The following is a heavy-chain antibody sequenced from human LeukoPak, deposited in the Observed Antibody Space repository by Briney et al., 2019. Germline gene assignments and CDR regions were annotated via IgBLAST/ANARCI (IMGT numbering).Heavy chain of an antibody. V-gene: IGHV4-39*01. CDR2: IYYSGST. J-gene: IGHJ3*02. D-gene: IGHD5-12*01. CDR1: GGSISSSSYY. Sequence: PSETLSLTXTVSGGSISSSSYYWRWIRQPPGKGLEWIGSIYYSGSTYYNPSLKSRVTISVDTSKNQFSLKLSSVTAADTAVYYCARSGPSGDAFDIWGQGTMVTVSS. CDR3: ARSGPSGDAFDI.